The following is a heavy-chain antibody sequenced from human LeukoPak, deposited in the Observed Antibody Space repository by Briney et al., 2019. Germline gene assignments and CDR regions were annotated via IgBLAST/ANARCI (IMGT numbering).Heavy chain of an antibody. CDR3: ARAYYDFWSGYYTGEPNRQYYYYYYMDV. Sequence: ASVKVSCKASGYTFTGHYMHWVRQAPGQGLEWMGWINPNSGGTNYAQKFQGRVTMTRDTSISTAYMELSRLRSDDTAVYYCARAYYDFWSGYYTGEPNRQYYYYYYMDVWGKGTTVTVSS. CDR2: INPNSGGT. D-gene: IGHD3-3*01. J-gene: IGHJ6*03. V-gene: IGHV1-2*02. CDR1: GYTFTGHY.